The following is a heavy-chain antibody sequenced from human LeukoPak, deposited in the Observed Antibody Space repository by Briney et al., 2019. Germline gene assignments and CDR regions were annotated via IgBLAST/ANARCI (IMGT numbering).Heavy chain of an antibody. D-gene: IGHD1-26*01. CDR1: GYTFTSYY. CDR3: ARSGSYPREFDY. J-gene: IGHJ4*02. V-gene: IGHV1-18*04. CDR2: ISAYNGNT. Sequence: ASVKVSCKASGYTFTSYYMHWVRQAPGQGLEWMGWISAYNGNTNYAQKLQGRVTMTTDTSTSTAYMELRSLRSDDTAVYYCARSGSYPREFDYWGQGTLVTVSS.